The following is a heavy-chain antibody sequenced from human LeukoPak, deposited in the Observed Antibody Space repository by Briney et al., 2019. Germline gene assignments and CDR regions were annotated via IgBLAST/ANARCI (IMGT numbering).Heavy chain of an antibody. CDR3: AKDVSYDSSGYFVY. J-gene: IGHJ4*02. Sequence: PGGSLRLSCAASGFTVSSYAMSWVRQSPGKGLEWVSAISGSGGSTYYADSVKGRFTISRDNSKNTLYLQMNSLRAEDTAVYYCAKDVSYDSSGYFVYWGQGTLVTVSS. D-gene: IGHD3-22*01. CDR1: GFTVSSYA. CDR2: ISGSGGST. V-gene: IGHV3-23*01.